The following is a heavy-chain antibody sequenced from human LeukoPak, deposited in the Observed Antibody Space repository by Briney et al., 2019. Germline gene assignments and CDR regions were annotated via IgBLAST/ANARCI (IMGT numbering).Heavy chain of an antibody. V-gene: IGHV4-34*01. D-gene: IGHD3-3*01. Sequence: PSETLSLTCAVYGGSFSGYYWSWIRQPPGKGLEWIGEINHSGSTNYNPSLKSRVTISVDTSKNQFSLKLSSVTAADTAVYYCARTYYDFWSGYYRGLDYWGQGTLVTVSS. CDR1: GGSFSGYY. CDR3: ARTYYDFWSGYYRGLDY. J-gene: IGHJ4*02. CDR2: INHSGST.